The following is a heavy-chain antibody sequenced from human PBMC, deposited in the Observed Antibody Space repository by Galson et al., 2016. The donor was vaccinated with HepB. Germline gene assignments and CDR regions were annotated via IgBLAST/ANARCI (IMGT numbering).Heavy chain of an antibody. Sequence: SVKVSCKASGYNFTNYGISWVRQAPGQGLEWMGWISAYNGNTNYEQKFLGRVTMTTDTSTSIGFMELRSLRSDDTAVYYCARDLKTPYEKRWLQLVPFDYWGQGSLVTVSS. CDR1: GYNFTNYG. CDR3: ARDLKTPYEKRWLQLVPFDY. D-gene: IGHD5-24*01. J-gene: IGHJ4*02. V-gene: IGHV1-18*04. CDR2: ISAYNGNT.